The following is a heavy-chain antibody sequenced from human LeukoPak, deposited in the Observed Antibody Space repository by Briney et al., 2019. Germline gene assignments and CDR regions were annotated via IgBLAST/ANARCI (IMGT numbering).Heavy chain of an antibody. V-gene: IGHV3-21*01. CDR1: GLTFSSYS. D-gene: IGHD3-10*01. Sequence: GGSLRLSCAASGLTFSSYSMNWVRQAPGKGLEGVSSISSSSSYIYYADSVKGRFTISRDNAKNSLYLQMNSLRAEATAVYSRSRGGHYGSRSYYNVDWGQGTLVTVSS. J-gene: IGHJ4*02. CDR2: ISSSSSYI. CDR3: SRGGHYGSRSYYNVD.